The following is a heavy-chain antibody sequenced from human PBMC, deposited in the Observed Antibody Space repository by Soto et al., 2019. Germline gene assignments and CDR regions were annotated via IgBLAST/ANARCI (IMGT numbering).Heavy chain of an antibody. CDR3: AREASYDILTGYYNSFDS. CDR1: GGYISTGGYY. CDR2: ISYSGST. J-gene: IGHJ4*02. V-gene: IGHV4-31*03. Sequence: PSETQSLTSPVSGGYISTGGYYWSWIRQHPGKGLEWIGYISYSGSTYYNPSLKSRVTISVDTSKNQFSLKLRSLTAADTAVYYCAREASYDILTGYYNSFDSWGQGTLVTSPQ. D-gene: IGHD3-9*01.